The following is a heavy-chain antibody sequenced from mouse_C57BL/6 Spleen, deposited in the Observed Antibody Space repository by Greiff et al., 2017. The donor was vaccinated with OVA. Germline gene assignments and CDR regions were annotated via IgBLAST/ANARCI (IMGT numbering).Heavy chain of an antibody. CDR3: AYYGSSPLTN. J-gene: IGHJ2*01. CDR1: GYAFSSSW. D-gene: IGHD1-1*01. Sequence: VKLQESGPELVKPGASVKISCKASGYAFSSSWMNWVKQRPGKGLEWIGRIYPGDGDTNYNGKFKGKATLTADKSSSTAYMQLSSLTSEDSAVYFCAYYGSSPLTNWGQGTTLTVSS. CDR2: IYPGDGDT. V-gene: IGHV1-82*01.